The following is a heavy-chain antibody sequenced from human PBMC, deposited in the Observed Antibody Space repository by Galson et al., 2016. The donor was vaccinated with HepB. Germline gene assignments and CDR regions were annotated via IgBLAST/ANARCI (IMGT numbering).Heavy chain of an antibody. CDR1: GFTFSGSA. CDR2: VRSKGNSYAT. V-gene: IGHV3-73*01. Sequence: SLRLSCAASGFTFSGSAMHWVRQASGKGLEWVCRVRSKGNSYATGYAASVKGRFTITRNDSKNTPYLQMNSRKTEDTAVYYCTTAPSGWYPLDYWGQGTLVTVSS. D-gene: IGHD6-19*01. J-gene: IGHJ4*02. CDR3: TTAPSGWYPLDY.